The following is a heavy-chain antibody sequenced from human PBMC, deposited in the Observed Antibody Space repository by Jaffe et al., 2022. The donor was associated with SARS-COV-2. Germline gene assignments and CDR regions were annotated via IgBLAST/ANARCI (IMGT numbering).Heavy chain of an antibody. J-gene: IGHJ3*02. CDR2: INHSGST. Sequence: QVQLQQWGAGLLKPSETLSLTCAVYGGSFSGYYWSWIRQPPGKGLEWIGEINHSGSTNYNPSLKSRVTISVDTSKNQFSLKLSSVTAADTAVYYCARVRSITMVRGVPRGAFDIWGQGTMVTVSS. V-gene: IGHV4-34*01. CDR3: ARVRSITMVRGVPRGAFDI. D-gene: IGHD3-10*01. CDR1: GGSFSGYY.